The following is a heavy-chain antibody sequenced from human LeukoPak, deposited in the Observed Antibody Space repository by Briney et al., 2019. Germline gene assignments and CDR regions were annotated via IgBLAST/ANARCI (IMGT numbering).Heavy chain of an antibody. V-gene: IGHV1-2*02. Sequence: ASVTVSYKASGYTFTDYYMHWVRQAPGQGLEWMGWINPNSGGTNYAQKFQGRVTMTRDTSISTAYMELSRLRSDDTAVYYCARDSVVWSSPDYWGQGTLVTVSS. J-gene: IGHJ4*02. CDR2: INPNSGGT. CDR3: ARDSVVWSSPDY. CDR1: GYTFTDYY. D-gene: IGHD2-2*01.